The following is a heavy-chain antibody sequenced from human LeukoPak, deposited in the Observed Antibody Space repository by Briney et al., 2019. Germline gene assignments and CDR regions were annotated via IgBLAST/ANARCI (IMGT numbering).Heavy chain of an antibody. CDR3: ARDRYDILTGYYYGMDV. CDR1: GYTFTGYY. D-gene: IGHD3-9*01. CDR2: INPNSGGT. V-gene: IGHV1-2*02. Sequence: ASVKVSCKASGYTFTGYYMHWVRQAPGQGLEWMGWINPNSGGTNYAQKFQGRVTMTRNTSISTAYMELSSLRSEDTAVYYCARDRYDILTGYYYGMDVWGQGTTVTVSS. J-gene: IGHJ6*02.